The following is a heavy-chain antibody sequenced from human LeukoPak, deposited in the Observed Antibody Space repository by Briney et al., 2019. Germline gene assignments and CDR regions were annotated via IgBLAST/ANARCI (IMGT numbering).Heavy chain of an antibody. J-gene: IGHJ4*02. D-gene: IGHD5-18*01. Sequence: GGSLRLSCAASGFTFSDYYMSWLRQAPGKGLEWVSYISSSGSSIYYADSVRGRFTISRDNAKNSLYLQMNSLRAEDTAVYYCARAGRGFSYGYVDYWGQGTLVTVSS. CDR1: GFTFSDYY. CDR2: ISSSGSSI. CDR3: ARAGRGFSYGYVDY. V-gene: IGHV3-11*04.